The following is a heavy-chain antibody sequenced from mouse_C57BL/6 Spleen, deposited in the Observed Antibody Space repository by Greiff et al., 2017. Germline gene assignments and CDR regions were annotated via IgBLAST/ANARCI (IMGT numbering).Heavy chain of an antibody. CDR2: ISYSSST. V-gene: IGHV3-8*01. J-gene: IGHJ2*01. CDR1: GYSITSYY. CDR3: ERRTGPYYFDY. D-gene: IGHD4-1*01. Sequence: DVHLVESGPGLAKPSQTLSLTCSVTGYSITSYYWNWIRKFPGNKLEYMGYISYSSSTYYNPSLKSRISITRDTSKNQYYLQLNSVTTEDTATYYCERRTGPYYFDYWGQGTTLTVSS.